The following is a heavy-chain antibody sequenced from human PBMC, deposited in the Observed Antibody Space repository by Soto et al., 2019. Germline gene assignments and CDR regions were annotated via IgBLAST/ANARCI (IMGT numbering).Heavy chain of an antibody. V-gene: IGHV3-21*01. D-gene: IGHD6-13*01. CDR3: ARGNGQQLFDY. J-gene: IGHJ4*02. Sequence: GGSLRLSCAASGFTFSSYSMNWVRQAPGKGLEWVSSISSSSSYIYYADSVKGRFTISRDNAKNSLYLQMNSLRAEDTAVYYCARGNGQQLFDYWGQGTLVTVSS. CDR1: GFTFSSYS. CDR2: ISSSSSYI.